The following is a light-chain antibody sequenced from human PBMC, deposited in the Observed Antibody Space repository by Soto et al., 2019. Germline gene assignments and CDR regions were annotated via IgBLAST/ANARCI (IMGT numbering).Light chain of an antibody. J-gene: IGKJ2*01. V-gene: IGKV1-5*03. CDR1: QTISSW. CDR3: QQYDSYPYT. CDR2: KAS. Sequence: DIQTTQSPSTLSASVGDRVTITCRASQTISSWLAWYQQKPGKAPNLLIYKASNLESGVPSRFSGSGSGTEFTLTISSLQPDDFATYYCQQYDSYPYTFGQGTKLEIK.